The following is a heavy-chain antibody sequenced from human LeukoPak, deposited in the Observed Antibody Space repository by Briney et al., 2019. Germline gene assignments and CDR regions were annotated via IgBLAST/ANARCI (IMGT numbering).Heavy chain of an antibody. Sequence: SETLSLTCTVSGGSISSYYWSWIRQPPGKGLEWIGSIYYSGSTYYNPSLKSRVTISVDTSKNQFSLKLSSVTAADTTVYYCARTLSSSGWSDWFDPWGQGTLVTVSS. CDR2: IYYSGST. J-gene: IGHJ5*02. D-gene: IGHD6-19*01. CDR3: ARTLSSSGWSDWFDP. V-gene: IGHV4-39*01. CDR1: GGSISSYY.